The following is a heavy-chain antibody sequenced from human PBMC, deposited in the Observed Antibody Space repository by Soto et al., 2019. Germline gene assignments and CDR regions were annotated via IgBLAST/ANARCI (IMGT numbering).Heavy chain of an antibody. CDR2: ISAYNGNT. CDR1: GYTFTSYG. CDR3: ARDHLWLRSPILTDY. V-gene: IGHV1-18*01. Sequence: GASVKVSCKASGYTFTSYGISWVRQAPGQGLEWMGWISAYNGNTNYAQKLQGRVTMTTDTSTGTAYMELRSLRSDDTAVYYCARDHLWLRSPILTDYWGQGTLVTVSS. D-gene: IGHD5-12*01. J-gene: IGHJ4*02.